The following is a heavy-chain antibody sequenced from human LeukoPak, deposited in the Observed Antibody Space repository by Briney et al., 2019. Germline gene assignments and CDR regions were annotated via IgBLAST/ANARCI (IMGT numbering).Heavy chain of an antibody. Sequence: GGTLRLSCAASGFTFRNYGMSWVRQAPGKGLEWVGRIKSKTDGGTTDYAAPVKGRFIISRDDSKNEVYLQINSLKTEDSAVYYCTTGYYSGSGSDYNYYFDYWGQGTLVSVSS. J-gene: IGHJ4*02. D-gene: IGHD3-10*01. V-gene: IGHV3-15*01. CDR3: TTGYYSGSGSDYNYYFDY. CDR2: IKSKTDGGTT. CDR1: GFTFRNYG.